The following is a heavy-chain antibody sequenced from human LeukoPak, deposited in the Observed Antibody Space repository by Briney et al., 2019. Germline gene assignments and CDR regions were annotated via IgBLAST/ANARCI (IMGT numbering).Heavy chain of an antibody. V-gene: IGHV3-23*01. CDR3: AKEDTTGMTPLLDY. J-gene: IGHJ4*02. D-gene: IGHD1-1*01. Sequence: GGSLRLSCAASGIIFSSHAISWVRQAPGKGLEWVSAISGSGGTTYYADSVKGRFTISRDNSKNTLSLQMNSLRAEDTAVYYCAKEDTTGMTPLLDYWGQGTLVTVSS. CDR2: ISGSGGTT. CDR1: GIIFSSHA.